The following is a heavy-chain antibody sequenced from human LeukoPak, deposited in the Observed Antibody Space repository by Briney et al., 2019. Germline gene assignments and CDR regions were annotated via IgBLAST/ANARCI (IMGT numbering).Heavy chain of an antibody. D-gene: IGHD3-10*01. CDR1: GFTFSSYW. CDR3: ARVGSHSGSLSLIKRNYYYYYYMDV. Sequence: GGSLRLSCAASGFTFSSYWIHWVRQAPGKGLEWVSLIHSGGNRYYADSVKGRFTISRDNAKNSLYLQMNSLRAEDTAVYYCARVGSHSGSLSLIKRNYYYYYYMDVWGKGTTVTISS. CDR2: IHSGGNR. V-gene: IGHV3-69-1*01. J-gene: IGHJ6*03.